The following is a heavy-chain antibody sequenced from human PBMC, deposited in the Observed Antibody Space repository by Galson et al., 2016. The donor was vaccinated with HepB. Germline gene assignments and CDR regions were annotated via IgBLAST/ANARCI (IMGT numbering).Heavy chain of an antibody. CDR3: ARDRISSGPYFDY. D-gene: IGHD1-14*01. Sequence: SVKVSCKATGGSFSIYNFNWVRQAPGQGLEWMGGITPNFGTANYAQKFQTRLTITADESVSTAYMELSGLRSDDTAVYYCARDRISSGPYFDYWGQGTLVTVSS. J-gene: IGHJ4*02. CDR2: ITPNFGTA. V-gene: IGHV1-69*13. CDR1: GGSFSIYN.